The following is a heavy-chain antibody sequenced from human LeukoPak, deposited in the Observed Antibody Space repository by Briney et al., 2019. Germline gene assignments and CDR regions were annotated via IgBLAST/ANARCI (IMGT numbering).Heavy chain of an antibody. Sequence: SETLSLTCTVSGGSISSYYWSWIRQPPGKGLEWIGYIYYSGSTNYNPSLKSRVTISVDTSKNQFSLKLSSVTAADTAVYYCARPTRGGSSRAFDIWGQGTMVTVSS. CDR2: IYYSGST. CDR3: ARPTRGGSSRAFDI. V-gene: IGHV4-59*08. J-gene: IGHJ3*02. CDR1: GGSISSYY. D-gene: IGHD2-15*01.